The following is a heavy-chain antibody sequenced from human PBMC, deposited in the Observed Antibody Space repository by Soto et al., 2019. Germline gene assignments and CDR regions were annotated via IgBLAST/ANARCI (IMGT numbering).Heavy chain of an antibody. CDR1: GFTISNYW. V-gene: IGHV3-7*01. Sequence: GGSLRLSCAASGFTISNYWMNWVRQAPGKGPEWVANIKEDGSEKYYVDSVKGRFTISSDNAKNTLYLQMNSLRAEDTAIYYCASGVGGEYNPMSYWGQGTRVTVSS. CDR3: ASGVGGEYNPMSY. CDR2: IKEDGSEK. D-gene: IGHD1-1*01. J-gene: IGHJ4*02.